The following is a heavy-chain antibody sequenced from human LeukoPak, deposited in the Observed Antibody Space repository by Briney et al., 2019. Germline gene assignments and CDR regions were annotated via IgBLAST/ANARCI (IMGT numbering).Heavy chain of an antibody. D-gene: IGHD6-19*01. CDR1: GFTFDDYA. CDR3: AKDMVAVAPYYYYGMDV. CDR2: ISWNSGSI. Sequence: PGRSLRLSCAASGFTFDDYAMHWVRQAPGKGLEWVSGISWNSGSIGYADSVKGRFTISRDNAKNSLYLQMNSLRAEDTALYYCAKDMVAVAPYYYYGMDVWGQGTTVTVSS. V-gene: IGHV3-9*01. J-gene: IGHJ6*02.